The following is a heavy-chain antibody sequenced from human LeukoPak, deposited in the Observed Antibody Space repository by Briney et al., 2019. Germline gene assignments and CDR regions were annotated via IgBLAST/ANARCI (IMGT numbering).Heavy chain of an antibody. D-gene: IGHD3-16*01. J-gene: IGHJ4*02. CDR2: IRSSGSPI. CDR1: GFTVSSNY. Sequence: GGSLRLSCAASGFTVSSNYMSWIRQAPGKGLEWVSYIRSSGSPIYYADSVRGRFTISKDNAKNSLYLQMNSLRDEDTAVYYCAKDSQRGGWGQGALVTVSS. CDR3: AKDSQRGG. V-gene: IGHV3-11*04.